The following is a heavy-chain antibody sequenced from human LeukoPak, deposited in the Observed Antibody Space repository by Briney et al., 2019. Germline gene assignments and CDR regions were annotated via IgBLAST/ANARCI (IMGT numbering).Heavy chain of an antibody. D-gene: IGHD3-22*01. CDR2: IIPIFGTA. V-gene: IGHV1-69*13. CDR1: GGTFSSYA. J-gene: IGHJ4*02. Sequence: SVKVSCKATGGTFSSYAISWVRQAPGQGLEWMGGIIPIFGTANYAQKFQGRVTITADESTSTAYMELSSLRSEDTAVYYRARIGSGYLYYFDYWGQGTLVTVSS. CDR3: ARIGSGYLYYFDY.